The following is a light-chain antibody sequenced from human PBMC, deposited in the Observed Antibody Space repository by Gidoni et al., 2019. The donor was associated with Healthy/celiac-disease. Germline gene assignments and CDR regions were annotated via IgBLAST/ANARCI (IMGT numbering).Light chain of an antibody. CDR2: DAS. J-gene: IGKJ2*01. CDR3: QQYNSYPPYT. Sequence: AIQLTQSPSSLSASVGDRVTITCRASQGISSALAWYQQKPGKAPKLLIYDASSLESEVPSRVSGSGSGRDVTLTISSLQPEDFETYYCQQYNSYPPYTFGQGTKLEIK. V-gene: IGKV1-13*02. CDR1: QGISSA.